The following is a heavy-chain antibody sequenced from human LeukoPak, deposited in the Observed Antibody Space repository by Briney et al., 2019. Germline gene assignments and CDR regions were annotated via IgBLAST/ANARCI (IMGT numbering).Heavy chain of an antibody. CDR3: ARRRTGYSSSWPFDY. CDR2: IYYSGST. D-gene: IGHD6-13*01. Sequence: SETLSLTCTVSGGSISSYYWSWIRQPPGKGLEWIGYIYYSGSTNYNPSLKSRVTISVDTSKNQFSLKLSSVTAADTAVYYCARRRTGYSSSWPFDYWGQGTLVTVSS. CDR1: GGSISSYY. J-gene: IGHJ4*02. V-gene: IGHV4-59*12.